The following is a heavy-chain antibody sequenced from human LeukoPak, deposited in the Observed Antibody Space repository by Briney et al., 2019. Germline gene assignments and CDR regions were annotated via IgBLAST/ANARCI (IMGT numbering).Heavy chain of an antibody. V-gene: IGHV4-59*01. CDR2: IYYSGST. Sequence: SETLSLTCTVSGGSISSYYWSWIRQPPGKGLEWIGYIYYSGSTNYNPSLKSRVTISVDTSKNQFSLKLSSVTAADTAVYYCASLYGSGSYFDYWGQGTLVTVSS. D-gene: IGHD3-10*01. J-gene: IGHJ4*02. CDR3: ASLYGSGSYFDY. CDR1: GGSISSYY.